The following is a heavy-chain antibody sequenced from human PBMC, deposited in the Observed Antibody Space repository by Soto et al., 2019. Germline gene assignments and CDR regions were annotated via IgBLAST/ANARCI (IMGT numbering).Heavy chain of an antibody. CDR3: AAYDVGTIIQDY. Sequence: SETLSLTCAIYGGTFSSHSRSWVRQPPGKGLEWIGEIDHGGSTNYNPSLKSRVTISGDTSKNQFSLELGSLTAADTGVYYCAAYDVGTIIQDYWGQGTRVTVSS. J-gene: IGHJ4*02. D-gene: IGHD2-21*02. CDR1: GGTFSSHS. V-gene: IGHV4-34*08. CDR2: IDHGGST.